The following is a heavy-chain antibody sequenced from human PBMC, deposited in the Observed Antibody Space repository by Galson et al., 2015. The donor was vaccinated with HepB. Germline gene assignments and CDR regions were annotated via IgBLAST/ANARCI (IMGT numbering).Heavy chain of an antibody. CDR1: GYTFTDYV. J-gene: IGHJ6*03. CDR3: ARSPLRFLDWLPYYDYYYMDV. D-gene: IGHD3-3*01. Sequence: SVKVSCKASGYTFTDYVVNWVRQAPGQGLEWMGGMNTNTGKPTSASGFAGRFAFSLDTSVTTAYLQISSLETDDTAVYCCARSPLRFLDWLPYYDYYYMDVWGEGTTVTVSS. V-gene: IGHV7-4-1*02. CDR2: MNTNTGKP.